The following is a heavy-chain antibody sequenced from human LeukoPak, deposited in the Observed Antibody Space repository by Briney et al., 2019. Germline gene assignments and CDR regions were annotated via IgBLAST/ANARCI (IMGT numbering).Heavy chain of an antibody. J-gene: IGHJ4*02. CDR1: GFTFSNFW. D-gene: IGHD3-22*01. V-gene: IGHV3-7*01. Sequence: QPGGSLRVSCAASGFTFSNFWMAWVRQAPGKGLEWVANIKQDGSIQYYGDSVKGRFTISSDNARNSLYLQMNSLRAEDTALYYCATSYDSSGCDWGQGTLVTVSS. CDR3: ATSYDSSGCD. CDR2: IKQDGSIQ.